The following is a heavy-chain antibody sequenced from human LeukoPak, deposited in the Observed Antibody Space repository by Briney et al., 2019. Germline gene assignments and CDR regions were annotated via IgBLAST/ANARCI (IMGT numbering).Heavy chain of an antibody. CDR2: IYTSGST. CDR3: ARGETVWELLGY. V-gene: IGHV4-61*02. D-gene: IGHD1-26*01. CDR1: GGSIRSGSYY. J-gene: IGHJ4*02. Sequence: SETLSLTCTVSGGSIRSGSYYWSWIRQPAGKGLEWIGRIYTSGSTNYNPSLKSRVTISVDTSKNQFSLQLTSVTAADTAVYYCARGETVWELLGYWGQGTLVTVSS.